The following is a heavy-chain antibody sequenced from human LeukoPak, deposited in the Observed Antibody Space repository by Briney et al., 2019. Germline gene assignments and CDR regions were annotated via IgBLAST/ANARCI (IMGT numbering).Heavy chain of an antibody. CDR3: ARRVGKGAFDY. J-gene: IGHJ4*02. CDR1: GGSISSYY. Sequence: SETLSLTCTGSGGSISSYYWNWIRQPAGKGLEWIGRIYNSGTTNYNPSLKSRVTMSVDTSKNQFSLKLSSVTAADTAVYYCARRVGKGAFDYWGQGTLVTVSS. D-gene: IGHD3-10*01. CDR2: IYNSGTT. V-gene: IGHV4-4*07.